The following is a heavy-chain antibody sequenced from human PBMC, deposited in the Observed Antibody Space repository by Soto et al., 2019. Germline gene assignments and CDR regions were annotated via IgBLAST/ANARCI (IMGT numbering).Heavy chain of an antibody. CDR2: IYWNDDK. V-gene: IGHV2-5*01. Sequence: SGPTLVNPTQTLTLTCTFSGFSLSTSGVGVGWIRQPPGKALEWLALIYWNDDKRYSPSLKSRLTITKDTSKNQVVLTMTNMDPVDTATYYCAHRYYDFWSDPGGFDPWGQGTLVTVS. CDR1: GFSLSTSGVG. CDR3: AHRYYDFWSDPGGFDP. J-gene: IGHJ5*02. D-gene: IGHD3-3*01.